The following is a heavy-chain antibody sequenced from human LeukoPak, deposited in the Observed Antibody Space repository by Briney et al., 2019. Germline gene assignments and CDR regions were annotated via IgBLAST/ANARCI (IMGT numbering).Heavy chain of an antibody. CDR2: IYYSGST. Sequence: SETLSLTCTVSGGSISSHYWSWIRQPPGKGLEWIGYIYYSGSTNYNPSLKSRVTISVDTSKNLFSLKLSSVTAADTAVYYCARLSGVAVAGSGFDYWGQGTLVTVSS. CDR1: GGSISSHY. D-gene: IGHD6-19*01. J-gene: IGHJ4*02. CDR3: ARLSGVAVAGSGFDY. V-gene: IGHV4-59*11.